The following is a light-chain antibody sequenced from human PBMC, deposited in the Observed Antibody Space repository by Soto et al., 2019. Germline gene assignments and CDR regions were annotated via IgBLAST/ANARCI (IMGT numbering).Light chain of an antibody. J-gene: IGKJ1*01. V-gene: IGKV3-15*01. Sequence: EGVMTQSPPTLSVSPGERSTLSCRASQSVSSNLAWYQQKPGQAPGLLIYGASTRATGIPARLSGSGSGTEFTLTISSLQSEDFPVYYCQQYNNWRTFGQGTKVDIK. CDR3: QQYNNWRT. CDR2: GAS. CDR1: QSVSSN.